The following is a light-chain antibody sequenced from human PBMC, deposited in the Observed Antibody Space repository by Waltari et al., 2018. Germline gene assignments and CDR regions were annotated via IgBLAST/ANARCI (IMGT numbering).Light chain of an antibody. J-gene: IGLJ3*02. CDR1: SSDVGGYNY. CDR2: DVS. CDR3: CSYAGSYTDHWV. V-gene: IGLV2-11*01. Sequence: QSALTQPRSVSGSPGQSVTLSCTGASSDVGGYNYVSWSQQHPGQAPKLIIYDVSKRPSGVPDRFSGSKSGNTASLTISGLQAEDEADYYCCSYAGSYTDHWVFGGGTKLTVL.